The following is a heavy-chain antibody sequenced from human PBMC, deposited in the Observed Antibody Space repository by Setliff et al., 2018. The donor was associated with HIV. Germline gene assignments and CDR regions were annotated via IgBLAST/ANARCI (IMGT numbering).Heavy chain of an antibody. J-gene: IGHJ4*02. V-gene: IGHV3-48*01. Sequence: GGSLRLSCAASRFSFNSYSMNWVRQTPGKGLEWVSYISSSDTTIYYADSVKGRFTISRDNAKNSLYLQMSSLRAEDTAVYYCARGEPTILVVPAAFFDYWGQGTLVTVSS. CDR1: RFSFNSYS. CDR3: ARGEPTILVVPAAFFDY. CDR2: ISSSDTTI. D-gene: IGHD2-2*01.